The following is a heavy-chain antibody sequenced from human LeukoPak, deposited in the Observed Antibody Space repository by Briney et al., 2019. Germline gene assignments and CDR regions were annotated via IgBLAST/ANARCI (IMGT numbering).Heavy chain of an antibody. J-gene: IGHJ3*02. CDR1: GGSISSGSYY. CDR3: TRDPGGRAADGQGGAFDI. CDR2: IYTSGST. V-gene: IGHV4-61*09. Sequence: SKTLSLTCTVSGGSISSGSYYWSWIRQPAGKGLEWIGHIYTSGSTNYNPSLKSRVTISVDTSKNQFSLKLSSVTAADTAVYYCTRDPGGRAADGQGGAFDIWGQGTRVTVSS. D-gene: IGHD6-13*01.